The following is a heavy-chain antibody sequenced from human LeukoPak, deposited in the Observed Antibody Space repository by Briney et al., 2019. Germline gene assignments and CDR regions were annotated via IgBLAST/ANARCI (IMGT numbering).Heavy chain of an antibody. CDR1: GGTFSSYA. J-gene: IGHJ5*02. CDR3: AREYYDLLTGYYGDGWFDP. V-gene: IGHV1-69*13. Sequence: WASVKVSCRASGGTFSSYAISWVRQAPGQGLEWMGGIIPIFGTANYAQKFQGRVTITADESTSTAYMELSSLRSEDTAVYYCAREYYDLLTGYYGDGWFDPWGQGTLVTVSS. D-gene: IGHD3-9*01. CDR2: IIPIFGTA.